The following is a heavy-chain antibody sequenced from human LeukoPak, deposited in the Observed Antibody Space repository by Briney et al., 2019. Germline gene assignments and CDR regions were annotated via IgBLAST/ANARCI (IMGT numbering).Heavy chain of an antibody. J-gene: IGHJ4*02. CDR2: INPNSGGT. D-gene: IGHD4-17*01. Sequence: ASVKVSCKASGSTFTDYYMHWVRQAPGQGLEWMGWINPNSGGTNFAQKFQGRVTMTRDTSISTAYMELSSLRSEDTAVYYCARYGYGDYSGLDYWGQGTLVTVSS. CDR3: ARYGYGDYSGLDY. V-gene: IGHV1-2*02. CDR1: GSTFTDYY.